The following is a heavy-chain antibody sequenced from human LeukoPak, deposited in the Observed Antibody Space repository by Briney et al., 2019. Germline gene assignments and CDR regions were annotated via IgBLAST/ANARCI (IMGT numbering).Heavy chain of an antibody. J-gene: IGHJ4*02. CDR3: ARDAAGATSGYFDY. CDR2: ISYDGSHK. V-gene: IGHV3-30*04. Sequence: GRSLRLSCAASGFTFSSYAMHWVRQAPGKGLEWVAVISYDGSHKYYADSVKGRFTISRDNSKNTLYLQMNSLRAEDTAVYYCARDAAGATSGYFDYWGQGTLVTVSS. D-gene: IGHD4-17*01. CDR1: GFTFSSYA.